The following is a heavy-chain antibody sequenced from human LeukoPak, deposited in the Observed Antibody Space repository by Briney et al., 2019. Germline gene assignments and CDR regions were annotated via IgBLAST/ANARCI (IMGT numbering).Heavy chain of an antibody. D-gene: IGHD2-2*01. CDR2: INPSGGST. Sequence: ASVTVSCKASGYTFTSYYMHWVRQAPGQGLEWMGIINPSGGSTSYAQKFQGRVTMTRDTSTSTVYMELSSLRSEDTAVYYCAREHCSSTSCSWLDPWGQGTLVTVSS. V-gene: IGHV1-46*01. CDR3: AREHCSSTSCSWLDP. CDR1: GYTFTSYY. J-gene: IGHJ5*02.